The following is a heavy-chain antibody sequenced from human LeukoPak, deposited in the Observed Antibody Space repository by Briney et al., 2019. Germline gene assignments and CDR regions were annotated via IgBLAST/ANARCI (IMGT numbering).Heavy chain of an antibody. V-gene: IGHV3-7*01. J-gene: IGHJ4*02. CDR3: ATDRKVGTWDPRFNY. D-gene: IGHD4-23*01. Sequence: GGSLRLSCSASGFTFSDYWVMWVRQAPGKGLEWVGNIRQDDSEKNYVDSVKGRFTIPRDNAKSSLYLQMNSLRAEDTAIYYCATDRKVGTWDPRFNYWGQGTLVTVSS. CDR2: IRQDDSEK. CDR1: GFTFSDYW.